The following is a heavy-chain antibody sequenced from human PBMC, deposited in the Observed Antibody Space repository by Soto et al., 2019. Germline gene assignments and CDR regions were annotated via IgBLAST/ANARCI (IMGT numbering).Heavy chain of an antibody. Sequence: SETLSLTCTVSGGSISSYYWSWIRQPPGKGLEWIGYIYYSGSTNYNPSLKSRVTISVDTSKNQFSLKLSSVTAADTAVYYCARDFLLGEVNWFDPWGKGTLVTVSS. CDR2: IYYSGST. J-gene: IGHJ5*02. CDR1: GGSISSYY. V-gene: IGHV4-59*01. CDR3: ARDFLLGEVNWFDP. D-gene: IGHD3-10*01.